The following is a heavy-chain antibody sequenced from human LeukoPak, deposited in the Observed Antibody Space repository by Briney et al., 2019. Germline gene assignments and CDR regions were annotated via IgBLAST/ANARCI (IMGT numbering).Heavy chain of an antibody. Sequence: SETLSLTCTVSGGSISSGDYYWSWIRQPPGKGLEWIGYIYYNGSTYYNPSLKSRVTISVDTSKNQFSLKLSSVTAADTAVYYCARDLVGAAATEGYGMDVWGQGTTVTVSS. D-gene: IGHD6-13*01. V-gene: IGHV4-30-4*01. CDR1: GGSISSGDYY. CDR2: IYYNGST. J-gene: IGHJ6*02. CDR3: ARDLVGAAATEGYGMDV.